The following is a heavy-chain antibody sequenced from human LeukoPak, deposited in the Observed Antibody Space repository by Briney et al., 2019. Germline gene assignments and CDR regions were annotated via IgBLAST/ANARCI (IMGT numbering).Heavy chain of an antibody. CDR1: GFTFSSYE. J-gene: IGHJ6*03. V-gene: IGHV3-48*03. D-gene: IGHD3-10*01. CDR2: ISHSVSTI. Sequence: GGSLRLSCAASGFTFSSYEMNWVRQAPGKGLEWVSYISHSVSTIYYADSVKGRFTISRDNAKNSLYLQMNSLRAEDTAVYYCARVMEYYYYYMDVWGKGTTVAVSS. CDR3: ARVMEYYYYYMDV.